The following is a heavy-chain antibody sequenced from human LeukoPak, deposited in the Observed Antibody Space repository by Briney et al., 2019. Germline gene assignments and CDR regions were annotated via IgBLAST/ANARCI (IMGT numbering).Heavy chain of an antibody. CDR2: IYYSGTT. CDR3: AKDRYSSGWYSDFDY. V-gene: IGHV4-61*01. D-gene: IGHD6-19*01. CDR1: GVSISSGNYY. J-gene: IGHJ4*02. Sequence: SGTLSLTCTVSGVSISSGNYYWSWIRQPPGKGLEWIGPIYYSGTTYYNPSLKSRVAISVDTSKNQFPLRLTSVTAADTAVYYCAKDRYSSGWYSDFDYWGQGTLVTV.